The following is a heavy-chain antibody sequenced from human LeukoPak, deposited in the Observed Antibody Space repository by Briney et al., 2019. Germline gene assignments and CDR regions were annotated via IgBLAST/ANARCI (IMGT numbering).Heavy chain of an antibody. CDR1: GFSPSGGAVA. CDR2: VYWHDAN. J-gene: IGHJ4*02. Sequence: SGPTLVHPTQTLTLTCTFSGFSPSGGAVAVGGLRQPPGKALEWLTHVYWHDANRYRPSPKSRLTITNDTSNNPVVLTMTNMDPVDTGTYYSAHLNAVKWYYYDYWGQGILVSVSS. CDR3: AHLNAVKWYYYDY. D-gene: IGHD2-8*01. V-gene: IGHV2-5*01.